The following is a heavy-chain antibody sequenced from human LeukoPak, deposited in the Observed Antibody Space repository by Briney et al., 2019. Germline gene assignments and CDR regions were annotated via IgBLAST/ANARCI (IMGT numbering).Heavy chain of an antibody. Sequence: GGPLRLSCAASGFTFSSYSMNWVRQAPGKGLEWVSYISSSSSTIYYADSVKGRFTISRDNAKNSLYLQMNSLRAEDTAVYYCARSGSYYSADAFDIWGQGTMVTVSS. D-gene: IGHD1-26*01. CDR2: ISSSSSTI. CDR3: ARSGSYYSADAFDI. J-gene: IGHJ3*02. CDR1: GFTFSSYS. V-gene: IGHV3-48*01.